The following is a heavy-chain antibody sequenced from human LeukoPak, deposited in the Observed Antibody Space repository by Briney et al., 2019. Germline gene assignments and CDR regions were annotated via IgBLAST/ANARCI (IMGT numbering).Heavy chain of an antibody. D-gene: IGHD3-9*01. CDR1: GFTFSNAW. Sequence: GGSLRLSCAASGFTFSNAWMSWVRQAPGKGLEWVGFIRSKAYGGTTEYAASVKGRFTISRDDSKSIAYLQMNSLKTEDTAVYYCTRDQSFLMPYYDILTGPSGLDYWGQGTLVTVSS. CDR3: TRDQSFLMPYYDILTGPSGLDY. V-gene: IGHV3-49*04. J-gene: IGHJ4*02. CDR2: IRSKAYGGTT.